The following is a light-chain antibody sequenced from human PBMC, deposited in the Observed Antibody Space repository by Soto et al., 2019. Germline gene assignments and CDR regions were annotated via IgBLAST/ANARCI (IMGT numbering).Light chain of an antibody. V-gene: IGLV1-40*01. CDR1: TSNLGAGYD. J-gene: IGLJ3*02. CDR3: QAYDYSLTASV. CDR2: GNR. Sequence: QSVLTQPHSVSGAPGQRLTLSCTGNTSNLGAGYDVHWYQQLPGAAPKLVIFGNRNRPSGVPERFSGSKSGTSASLAITGLQAEDEADYYCQAYDYSLTASVFGGGTQLTVL.